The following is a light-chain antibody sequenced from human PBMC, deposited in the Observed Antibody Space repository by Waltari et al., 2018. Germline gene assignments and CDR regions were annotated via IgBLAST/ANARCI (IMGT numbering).Light chain of an antibody. CDR1: PSIRSN. J-gene: IGKJ1*01. CDR2: GAS. Sequence: EIVMTQSPATLSVSPGESATLSCRASPSIRSNLAWYQQKPGQAPRHLIYGASTRATGVPARFSGSGSGTEFILTISSLQSEDFAVYYCQQYNAWPPWTFGQGTKVEIK. CDR3: QQYNAWPPWT. V-gene: IGKV3-15*01.